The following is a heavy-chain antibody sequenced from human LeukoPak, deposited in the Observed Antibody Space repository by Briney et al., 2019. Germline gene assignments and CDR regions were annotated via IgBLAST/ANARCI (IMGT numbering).Heavy chain of an antibody. D-gene: IGHD3-10*01. J-gene: IGHJ4*02. CDR3: AKSRGSGSNMARGVNFDY. Sequence: GGSLRLSCAASGFTFSDYGMSWVRQAPGKGLEWVSTISDGGSITYYADSVKGRFTISRDNSKNTLFLQINSPRAEDTAVYYCAKSRGSGSNMARGVNFDYWGQGTLVTVSS. CDR2: ISDGGSIT. CDR1: GFTFSDYG. V-gene: IGHV3-23*01.